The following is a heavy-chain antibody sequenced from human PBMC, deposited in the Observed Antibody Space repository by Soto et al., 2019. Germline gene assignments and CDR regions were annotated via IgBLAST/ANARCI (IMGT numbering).Heavy chain of an antibody. CDR2: LIPIFGTA. J-gene: IGHJ1*01. CDR1: GGTFSSYA. Sequence: QVQLVQSGAEVKKPGSSVKVSCKASGGTFSSYAISWVRQAPGQGLEWMGGLIPIFGTANYAQKFQVRVTITADESTSTAYMELSSLRSEDTAVYYFARVDYDSSGYLEYFQHWGQGTLVTCSS. V-gene: IGHV1-69*01. D-gene: IGHD3-22*01. CDR3: ARVDYDSSGYLEYFQH.